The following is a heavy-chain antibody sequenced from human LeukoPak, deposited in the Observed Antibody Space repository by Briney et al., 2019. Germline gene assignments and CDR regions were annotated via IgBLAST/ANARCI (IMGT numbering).Heavy chain of an antibody. J-gene: IGHJ4*02. Sequence: PSETLSLTCTVSGVSISNYYWSWIRQPPGKGLEWIGYLYYSGSTNYNPSLKSRVTISGDTSKNQFSLKLTSVTAADTAVYYCARGLGSRYYFNSWGQGTLVTVSS. V-gene: IGHV4-59*01. D-gene: IGHD3-10*01. CDR1: GVSISNYY. CDR2: LYYSGST. CDR3: ARGLGSRYYFNS.